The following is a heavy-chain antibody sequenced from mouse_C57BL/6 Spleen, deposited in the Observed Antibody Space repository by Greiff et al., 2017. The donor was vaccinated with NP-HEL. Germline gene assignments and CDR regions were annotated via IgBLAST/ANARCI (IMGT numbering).Heavy chain of an antibody. Sequence: EVQLQESGAELVRPGASVKLSCTASGFNIKDDYMHWVKQRPEQGLEWIGWIDPENGDTEYASKFQGKATITADTSSNTAYLQLSSLTSEDTAVYYCTSLITTVVATPYYFDYWGQGTTLTVSS. CDR2: IDPENGDT. CDR3: TSLITTVVATPYYFDY. CDR1: GFNIKDDY. J-gene: IGHJ2*01. V-gene: IGHV14-4*01. D-gene: IGHD1-1*01.